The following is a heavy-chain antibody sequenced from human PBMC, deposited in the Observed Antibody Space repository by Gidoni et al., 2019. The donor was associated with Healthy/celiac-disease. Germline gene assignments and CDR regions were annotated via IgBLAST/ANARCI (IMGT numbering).Heavy chain of an antibody. J-gene: IGHJ2*01. CDR1: GYTFTSYY. CDR3: ARDLTVTTFTSWYFDL. CDR2: IKPSGGSK. V-gene: IGHV1-46*01. D-gene: IGHD4-17*01. Sequence: QVQLLQSGAEVKKPGASVTVSCTASGYTFTSYYMHWLLQAPGQGLEWMGIIKPSGGSKSYAQKYQGKVTMTRDTSTSTVYMELSSLRSEDTAVYYCARDLTVTTFTSWYFDLWGRGTLVTVSS.